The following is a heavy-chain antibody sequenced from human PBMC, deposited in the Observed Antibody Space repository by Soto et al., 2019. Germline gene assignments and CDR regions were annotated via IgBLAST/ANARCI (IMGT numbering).Heavy chain of an antibody. CDR3: ARGEGITTFGVYGFDV. J-gene: IGHJ6*02. Sequence: GESLKISCKGSGYRFTIHWISWLRQMPGKGLEWMGRTDPSDSFTQYNPSFQGHVTISGDKSLSTAYLQWSSLKASGTAIYYCARGEGITTFGVYGFDVWGQGASVTVSS. V-gene: IGHV5-10-1*01. D-gene: IGHD3-3*01. CDR1: GYRFTIHW. CDR2: TDPSDSFT.